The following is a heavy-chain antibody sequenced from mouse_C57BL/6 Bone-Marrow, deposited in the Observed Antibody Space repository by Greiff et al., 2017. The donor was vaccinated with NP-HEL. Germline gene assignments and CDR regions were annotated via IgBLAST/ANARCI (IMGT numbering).Heavy chain of an antibody. CDR2: IYPRSGNT. CDR3: ARWRNHVGFAY. Sequence: QVQLQQSGAELARPGASVKLSCKASGYTFTSYGISWVKQRTGQGLEWIGEIYPRSGNTYYNEKFKGKATLTADKSSSTAYMELRSLTSESSAVYFCARWRNHVGFAYWGRGNGVTVSA. J-gene: IGHJ3*01. D-gene: IGHD2-1*01. CDR1: GYTFTSYG. V-gene: IGHV1-81*01.